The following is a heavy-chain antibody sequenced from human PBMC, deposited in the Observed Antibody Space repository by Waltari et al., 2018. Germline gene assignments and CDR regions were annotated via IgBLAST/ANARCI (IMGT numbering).Heavy chain of an antibody. Sequence: QVQLRESGPGLVKPSETLSLTCTVSGASVTTYDNYWSWIRQPPGRGLQWIGSIYHRGGTNYDPSLRNRVTISQDTSNNQFSLRLTSMTAADAAIYYCARVSANCGGDCYSDWGQGTLVTVSS. CDR3: ARVSANCGGDCYSD. CDR2: IYHRGGT. D-gene: IGHD2-21*01. CDR1: GASVTTYDNY. J-gene: IGHJ4*02. V-gene: IGHV4-61*08.